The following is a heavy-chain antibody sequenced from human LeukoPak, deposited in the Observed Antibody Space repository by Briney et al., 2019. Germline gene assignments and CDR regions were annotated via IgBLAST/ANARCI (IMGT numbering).Heavy chain of an antibody. CDR1: GGSFSGYY. J-gene: IGHJ4*02. CDR2: INHSGST. D-gene: IGHD2-8*01. V-gene: IGHV4-34*01. Sequence: SSETLSLTCAVYGGSFSGYYWSWIRQPPGKGLEWIGEINHSGSTNYNPSLKSRVTISVDTSKNQFSLKLSSVTAADTAVYYCARGRGVLMVYATYDYWGQGTLVTVSS. CDR3: ARGRGVLMVYATYDY.